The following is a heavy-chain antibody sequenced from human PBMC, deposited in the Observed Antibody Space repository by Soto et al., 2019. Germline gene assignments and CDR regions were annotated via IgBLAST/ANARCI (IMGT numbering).Heavy chain of an antibody. Sequence: SETLSLTCTGSGGSISSYYWSWIRQPPGQGLERIGYIYYSGSTNYNPSLKSRVTISVDTSKNQFSLKTSSVTAADTAVYYCATGKAPFDPWGQVTLVTVSS. D-gene: IGHD6-13*01. CDR2: IYYSGST. CDR3: ATGKAPFDP. V-gene: IGHV4-59*01. J-gene: IGHJ5*02. CDR1: GGSISSYY.